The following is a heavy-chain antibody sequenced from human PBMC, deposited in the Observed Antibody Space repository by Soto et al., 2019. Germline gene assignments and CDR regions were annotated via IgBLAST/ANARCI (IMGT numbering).Heavy chain of an antibody. CDR2: IYPGDSDT. J-gene: IGHJ6*02. CDR3: ARHKDGYRGYSDYYYGMDV. V-gene: IGHV5-51*01. CDR1: GYSFSNYW. D-gene: IGHD5-12*01. Sequence: PGESLKISCKGSGYSFSNYWIGWVRQMPGKGLEWMGIIYPGDSDTRYSPSFQGQVTISADKSISTAYLQWSSLKASDTAMYYCARHKDGYRGYSDYYYGMDVWGQGTTVTVSS.